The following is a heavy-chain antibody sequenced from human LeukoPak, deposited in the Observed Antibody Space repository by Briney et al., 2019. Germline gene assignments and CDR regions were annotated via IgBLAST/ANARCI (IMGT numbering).Heavy chain of an antibody. Sequence: SVKVSCKASGYTFTGYYMHWVRQAPGQGLEWMGWINPNSGGTNYAQKFQGRVTMTRDTSISTAYMELSRLRSDDTAVYYCATEGVVPAEIGIAFDIWGQGTMVTVSS. V-gene: IGHV1-2*02. D-gene: IGHD2-2*01. CDR2: INPNSGGT. CDR3: ATEGVVPAEIGIAFDI. J-gene: IGHJ3*02. CDR1: GYTFTGYY.